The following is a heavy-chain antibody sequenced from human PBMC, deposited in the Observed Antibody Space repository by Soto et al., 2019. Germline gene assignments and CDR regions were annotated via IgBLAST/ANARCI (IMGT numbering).Heavy chain of an antibody. CDR3: ARQPHYYYYGMDV. J-gene: IGHJ6*02. CDR2: IDPSDSYT. V-gene: IGHV5-10-1*01. CDR1: VYSFTSYW. Sequence: GESLKISCKVSVYSFTSYWISWVRQMPGKGLEWMGRIDPSDSYTNYSPSFQGHVTISADKSISTAYLQWSSLKASDTAMYYCARQPHYYYYGMDVWGQGTTVTVSS.